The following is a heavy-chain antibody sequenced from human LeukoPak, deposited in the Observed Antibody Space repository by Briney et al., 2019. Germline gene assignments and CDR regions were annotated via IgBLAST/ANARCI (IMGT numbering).Heavy chain of an antibody. CDR1: GFTFSSYA. CDR3: AREQHGGSLDY. CDR2: ISGSGGST. D-gene: IGHD6-13*01. V-gene: IGHV3-23*01. J-gene: IGHJ4*02. Sequence: QAGGSLRLSCAASGFTFSSYAMSWVRQAPGKGLEWVSAISGSGGSTYYADSVKGRFTISRDNAKNSLYLQMNSLRAEDTAVYYCAREQHGGSLDYWGQGTLVTVSS.